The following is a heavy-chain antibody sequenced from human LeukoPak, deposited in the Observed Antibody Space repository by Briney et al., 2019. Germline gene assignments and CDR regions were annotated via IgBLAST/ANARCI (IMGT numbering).Heavy chain of an antibody. Sequence: SETLSLTCTVSGGSISSGDYYGSWIRQPPGAGLEWIGYIYYSVSTYYNPSLKSRVTISVDTSKNQFSLRLSSVTAADTAVYYCARESDYYDSSGYLGRVFDPWGQGTLVTVSS. D-gene: IGHD3-22*01. CDR2: IYYSVST. J-gene: IGHJ5*02. CDR3: ARESDYYDSSGYLGRVFDP. CDR1: GGSISSGDYY. V-gene: IGHV4-30-4*01.